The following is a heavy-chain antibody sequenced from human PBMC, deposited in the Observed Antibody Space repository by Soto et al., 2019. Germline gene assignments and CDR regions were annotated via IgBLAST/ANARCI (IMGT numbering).Heavy chain of an antibody. CDR3: ARDPSTPYWRGPVDH. CDR1: GFNFNRFA. D-gene: IGHD2-21*01. V-gene: IGHV3-30*09. J-gene: IGHJ4*02. CDR2: ISYDGNNE. Sequence: QVQMVESGGGLVQPGRSLRLTCTASGFNFNRFAIHWVRQAPGKGLEWVAVISYDGNNEYVAVPLRDRFAISRDNSQNPVFLQIDDVRVEDTARYYCARDPSTPYWRGPVDHWGQGSLLIVSS.